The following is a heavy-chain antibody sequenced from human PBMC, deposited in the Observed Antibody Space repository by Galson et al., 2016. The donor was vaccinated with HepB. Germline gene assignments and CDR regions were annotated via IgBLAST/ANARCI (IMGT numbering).Heavy chain of an antibody. CDR3: ASEAPILAPTLDY. J-gene: IGHJ4*02. V-gene: IGHV3-33*01. D-gene: IGHD2/OR15-2a*01. CDR2: LWYDGSNK. CDR1: GFTFSRNG. Sequence: SLRLSCAASGFTFSRNGMHWVRQAPGKGLEWVAVLWYDGSNKYHADSVKGRFTISRDNSKNTLYLQMNSLRAEDTAVYYCASEAPILAPTLDYWGQGTLVTVSS.